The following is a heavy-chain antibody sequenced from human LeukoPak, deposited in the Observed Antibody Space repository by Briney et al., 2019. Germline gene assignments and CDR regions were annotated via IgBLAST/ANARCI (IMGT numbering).Heavy chain of an antibody. CDR1: GFTVSNNY. CDR2: ISNNGGYT. D-gene: IGHD5-18*01. J-gene: IGHJ4*02. Sequence: GGSLRLSCAASGFTVSNNYMSWVRQAPGKGLEWVSAISNNGGYTYYADSVKGRFTISRDNSKNTLYLQINSLRAEDAALYYCTREPSGFNYGYVDYWGQGTLVTVSS. CDR3: TREPSGFNYGYVDY. V-gene: IGHV3-53*05.